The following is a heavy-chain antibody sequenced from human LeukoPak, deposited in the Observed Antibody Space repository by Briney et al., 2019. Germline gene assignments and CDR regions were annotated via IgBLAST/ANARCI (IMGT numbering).Heavy chain of an antibody. V-gene: IGHV3-21*01. CDR2: ISSSSSYI. Sequence: GGSLRLSCAASGFTFSSYSMNWVRQAPGKGLEWVSSISSSSSYIYYADSVKGRFTISRDNAKNSLYLQMNSLRAEDTAVYYCARDPNEYYDSSGYYTPGAFDIWGQGTMVAVSS. CDR1: GFTFSSYS. D-gene: IGHD3-22*01. J-gene: IGHJ3*02. CDR3: ARDPNEYYDSSGYYTPGAFDI.